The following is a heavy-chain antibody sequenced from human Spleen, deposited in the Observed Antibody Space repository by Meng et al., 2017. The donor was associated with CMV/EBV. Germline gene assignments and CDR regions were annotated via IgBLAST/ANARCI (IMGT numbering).Heavy chain of an antibody. D-gene: IGHD3-10*01. CDR1: GYTCTGYY. Sequence: HLVQLGARVRKPGASVKVSCNDTGYTCTGYYMHGLRQAPGQGLEWMGWIKPNSGGTNYAQKFQGRVTMTRDTSISTAYMELSRLRSDDTAVYYCATVGEGSGLRWFDPWGQGTLVTVSS. CDR2: IKPNSGGT. CDR3: ATVGEGSGLRWFDP. J-gene: IGHJ5*02. V-gene: IGHV1-2*02.